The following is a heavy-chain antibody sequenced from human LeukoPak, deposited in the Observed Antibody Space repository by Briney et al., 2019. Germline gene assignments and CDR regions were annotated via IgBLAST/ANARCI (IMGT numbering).Heavy chain of an antibody. CDR3: ARGHMLTGYYNFAWFDP. CDR1: GFTFSSYD. V-gene: IGHV3-13*01. CDR2: IGTAGDT. J-gene: IGHJ5*02. Sequence: GGSLRLSCGASGFTFSSYDMHWVRQPTGKGLEWVSAIGTAGDTYYSHSVKGRFTISRENAKNSLYLHMNGLSAGDTAVYFCARGHMLTGYYNFAWFDPWGQGTLVTVSS. D-gene: IGHD3-9*01.